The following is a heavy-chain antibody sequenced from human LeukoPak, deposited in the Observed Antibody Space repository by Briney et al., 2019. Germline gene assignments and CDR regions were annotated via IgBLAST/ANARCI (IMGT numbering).Heavy chain of an antibody. V-gene: IGHV3-23*01. D-gene: IGHD3-22*01. J-gene: IGHJ4*02. CDR2: ISGSGGNT. Sequence: GGSLRLSCAASGFTFSSYAMSWVRQAPGKGLEWVSAISGSGGNTYYADSVKGRFTISRDNSKNTLYLQMDSLRAEDTAVYYCATDYYDRSGDYTVDYWGQGTLVTVSS. CDR1: GFTFSSYA. CDR3: ATDYYDRSGDYTVDY.